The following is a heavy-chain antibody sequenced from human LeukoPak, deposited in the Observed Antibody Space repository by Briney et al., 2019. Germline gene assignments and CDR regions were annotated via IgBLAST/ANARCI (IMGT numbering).Heavy chain of an antibody. D-gene: IGHD5-18*01. CDR1: GGSISSGDYY. V-gene: IGHV4-30-4*01. J-gene: IGHJ4*02. CDR3: ARDAGYTYGPFDY. CDR2: IYYSGST. Sequence: SETLSLTCTVSGGSISSGDYYWSWIRQPPGKGLEWIGYIYYSGSTSYNPSLKSRVTISVDTSKNQFSLTLSSVTAADTAVYYCARDAGYTYGPFDYWGQGTLVTVSS.